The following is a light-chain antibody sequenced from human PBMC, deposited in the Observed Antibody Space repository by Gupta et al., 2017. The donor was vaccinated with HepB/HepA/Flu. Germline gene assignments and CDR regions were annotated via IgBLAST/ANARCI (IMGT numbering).Light chain of an antibody. Sequence: QPALTQLAPFPGSPGQPSTIPAPETSSDVGGYNYVSWYQQHPGKAPKLMIYDVSNRPSGVSNRFSGSKSGNTASLTISGLQAEDEADYYCSSYTSSSTLVFGGGTKLTVL. J-gene: IGLJ3*02. V-gene: IGLV2-14*01. CDR2: DVS. CDR3: SSYTSSSTLV. CDR1: SSDVGGYNY.